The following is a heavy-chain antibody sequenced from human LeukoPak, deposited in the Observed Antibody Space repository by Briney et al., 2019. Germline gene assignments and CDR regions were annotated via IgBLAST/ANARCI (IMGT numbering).Heavy chain of an antibody. D-gene: IGHD4-17*01. V-gene: IGHV3-9*03. CDR2: ISWNSGSI. J-gene: IGHJ4*02. CDR3: ATATVTTYWAFDY. CDR1: GFTFDDYA. Sequence: PGGSLRLSCAASGFTFDDYAMHWVRLAPGKGLEWVSGISWNSGSIGYADSVKGRFTISRDNAKNSLYLQMNSLRAEDMALYYCATATVTTYWAFDYWGQGTLVTVSS.